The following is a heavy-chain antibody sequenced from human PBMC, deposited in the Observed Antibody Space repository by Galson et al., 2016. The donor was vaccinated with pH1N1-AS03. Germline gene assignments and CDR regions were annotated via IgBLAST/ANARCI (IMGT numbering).Heavy chain of an antibody. CDR2: INPSSGGT. D-gene: IGHD1-26*01. Sequence: SVKVSCKASGYTFAYYYVHWVRQAPGQELEWMGWINPSSGGTKYTQKFQGRVTMTRDTSISTAYMELSRLTSDDTAMYFCARGGGSSLDYWGQGTLVPVSS. CDR3: ARGGGSSLDY. CDR1: GYTFAYYY. V-gene: IGHV1-2*02. J-gene: IGHJ4*02.